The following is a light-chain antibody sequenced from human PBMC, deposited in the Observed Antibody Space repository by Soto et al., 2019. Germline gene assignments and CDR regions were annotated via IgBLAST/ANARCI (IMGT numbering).Light chain of an antibody. CDR2: DAS. CDR1: QSVSSS. V-gene: IGKV3-11*01. Sequence: EIEMTQSPATLSFSLGERATLSCRASQSVSSSLVGYQQKPGQAPRLLIYDASNRATGIPARFSGSGSGTDFTLTISSLEPEDFAVYYCQQRGNWPKTFGQGTKVE. CDR3: QQRGNWPKT. J-gene: IGKJ1*01.